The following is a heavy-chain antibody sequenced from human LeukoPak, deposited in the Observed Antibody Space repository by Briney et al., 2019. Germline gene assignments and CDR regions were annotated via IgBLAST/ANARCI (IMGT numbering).Heavy chain of an antibody. Sequence: PSETLSLTCTVSGGSISGYFWTWIRQPAGKGLEWIGRIYSSGSNNYNPSLKSRVTMSLDTSKNPFSLNLTSVTAADTAVYYCAREPTSGREPTSGRPLDYWGQGTLVTVSS. J-gene: IGHJ4*02. CDR3: AREPTSGREPTSGRPLDY. D-gene: IGHD5-12*01. CDR1: GGSISGYF. CDR2: IYSSGSN. V-gene: IGHV4-4*07.